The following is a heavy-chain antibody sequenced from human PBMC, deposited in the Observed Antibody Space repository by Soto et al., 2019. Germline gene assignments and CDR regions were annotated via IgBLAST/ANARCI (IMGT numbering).Heavy chain of an antibody. CDR3: VRQGIGNLHGLVEV. CDR1: SGPSSSHN. CDR2: VYNTGGT. Sequence: QVHLQQSGPGLVKPSETLSLTCTVSSGPSSSHNWGWIRQSPGRGLEWIGYVYNTGGTSYNPSLKSRVTIAADTSANHSSLALSAVTAAVTAIYYCVRQGIGNLHGLVEVWGQGTTVSVSS. D-gene: IGHD1-1*01. V-gene: IGHV4-59*08. J-gene: IGHJ6*02.